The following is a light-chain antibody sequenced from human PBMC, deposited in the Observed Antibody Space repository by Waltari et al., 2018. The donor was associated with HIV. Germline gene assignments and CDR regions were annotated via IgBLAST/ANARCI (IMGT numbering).Light chain of an antibody. CDR1: SGSVSRAYH. Sequence: QTVVTQEPSFSVSPAWLLTLTCGLSSGSVSRAYHPSWYQQTAGQPPRTLIYNTDTRSSGVPDRFSGSIVGNKAALTITGAQSEDESDYYCLLYMASGRVFGGGTRLTVL. V-gene: IGLV8-61*01. CDR3: LLYMASGRV. CDR2: NTD. J-gene: IGLJ3*02.